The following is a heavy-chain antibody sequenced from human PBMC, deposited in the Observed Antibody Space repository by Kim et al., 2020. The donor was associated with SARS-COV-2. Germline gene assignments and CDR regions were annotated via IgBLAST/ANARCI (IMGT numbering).Heavy chain of an antibody. D-gene: IGHD2-8*02. J-gene: IGHJ6*01. CDR2: INPNSGNT. CDR3: ARGSFRDVVYSYYYGMDV. CDR1: GYTFTSYD. V-gene: IGHV1-8*01. Sequence: ASVKVSCKASGYTFTSYDINWVRQDTGQGLEWMGWINPNSGNTGYAQKFQGRVTMTRNTSISTAYMELSSLRSEDTAVYYCARGSFRDVVYSYYYGMDVWGQGTTVTVSS.